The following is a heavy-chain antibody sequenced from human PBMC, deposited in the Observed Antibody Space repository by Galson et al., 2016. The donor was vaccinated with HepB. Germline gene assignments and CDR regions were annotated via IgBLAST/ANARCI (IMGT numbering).Heavy chain of an antibody. CDR1: GGSFSGYY. V-gene: IGHV4-34*01. J-gene: IGHJ6*03. CDR3: AKSPGNCSGGSCYPRYYYYYMDV. D-gene: IGHD2-15*01. Sequence: ETLSLTCAVYGGSFSGYYWTWIRQPPGKGLEWIGEINDSGSTTYNPSLKRRVTISEDASKNQFSLKLRSVTSADTAVYYCAKSPGNCSGGSCYPRYYYYYMDVWGKGTTFTVSS. CDR2: INDSGST.